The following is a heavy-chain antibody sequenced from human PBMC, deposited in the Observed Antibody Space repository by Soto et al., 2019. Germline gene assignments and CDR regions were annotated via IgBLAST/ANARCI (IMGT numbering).Heavy chain of an antibody. CDR1: SASVSSYY. Sequence: ETLSLTCSITSASVSSYYWTWIRQSPGKGLEWIGYIYNSGSSNYNPSLKSRVTISADTSKNQFSLRLSSVAAADTAVYYCARGVETAFRNGLVYWGQGILVPVS. J-gene: IGHJ4*02. CDR3: ARGVETAFRNGLVY. D-gene: IGHD2-2*01. V-gene: IGHV4-59*02. CDR2: IYNSGSS.